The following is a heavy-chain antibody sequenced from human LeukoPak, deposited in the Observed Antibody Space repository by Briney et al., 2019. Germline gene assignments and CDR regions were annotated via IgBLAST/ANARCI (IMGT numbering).Heavy chain of an antibody. Sequence: SVKVSCKASGGTFSSYAISWVRQAPGQGLEWMGRIIPILGIANYAQKFQGRVTITADKSTSTAYMELSSLRSEDTAVYYCARSDRDYDILTGPTGFDPWGQGTLVTVSS. CDR1: GGTFSSYA. CDR3: ARSDRDYDILTGPTGFDP. J-gene: IGHJ5*02. D-gene: IGHD3-9*01. V-gene: IGHV1-69*04. CDR2: IIPILGIA.